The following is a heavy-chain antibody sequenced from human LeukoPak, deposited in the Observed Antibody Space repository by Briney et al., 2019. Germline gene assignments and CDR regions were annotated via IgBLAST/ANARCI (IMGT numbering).Heavy chain of an antibody. CDR1: GGSISSSSYY. D-gene: IGHD5-12*01. V-gene: IGHV4-61*05. Sequence: SETLSLTCTVSGGSISSSSYYWGWIRQPPGKGLEWIGYIYYSGSTNYNPSLKSRVTISVDTSKNQFSLKLSSVTAADTAVYYCASGLPYYYGMDVWGQGTTVTVSS. J-gene: IGHJ6*02. CDR2: IYYSGST. CDR3: ASGLPYYYGMDV.